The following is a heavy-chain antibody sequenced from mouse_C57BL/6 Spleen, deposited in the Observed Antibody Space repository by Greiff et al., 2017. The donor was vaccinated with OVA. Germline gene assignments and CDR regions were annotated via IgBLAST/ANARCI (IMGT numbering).Heavy chain of an antibody. CDR1: GYTFTSYG. D-gene: IGHD1-1*01. V-gene: IGHV1-81*01. CDR3: ARGSGPVVAPYAMGY. Sequence: VMLVESGAELARPGASVKLSCKASGYTFTSYGISWVKQRTGQGLEWIGEIYPRSGNTYYNEKFKGKATLTADKSSSTAYMELRSLTSEDSAVYFCARGSGPVVAPYAMGYWGQGTSVTVSS. J-gene: IGHJ4*01. CDR2: IYPRSGNT.